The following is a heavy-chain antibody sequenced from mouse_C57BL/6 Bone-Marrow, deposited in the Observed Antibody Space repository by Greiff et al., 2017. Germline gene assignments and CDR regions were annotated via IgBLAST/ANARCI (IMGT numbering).Heavy chain of an antibody. J-gene: IGHJ2*01. Sequence: EVQLQQSGPVLVKPGASVKMSCKASGYTFTDYYMNWVKQSHGKSLEWIGVINPYNGGTSYNQNFKGKSTLTVDKSSSTAYMELNSLTSEDSAVYYCARGVLRYYWGQGTTLTVSS. CDR2: INPYNGGT. V-gene: IGHV1-19*01. D-gene: IGHD1-1*01. CDR3: ARGVLRYY. CDR1: GYTFTDYY.